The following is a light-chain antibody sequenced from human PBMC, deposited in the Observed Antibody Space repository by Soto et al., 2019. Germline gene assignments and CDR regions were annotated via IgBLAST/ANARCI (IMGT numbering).Light chain of an antibody. CDR2: SNN. J-gene: IGLJ3*02. CDR1: DSDVGGYNY. V-gene: IGLV2-8*01. CDR3: AAWDDSLNGPV. Sequence: QSALTQPPSASGSLGQSVTISCTGTDSDVGGYNYVSWYQQHPGKAPKLLLYSNNQRPSGVPDRFSGSKSGTSASLAISGLQSEDEADYYCAAWDDSLNGPVFGGGTKLTVL.